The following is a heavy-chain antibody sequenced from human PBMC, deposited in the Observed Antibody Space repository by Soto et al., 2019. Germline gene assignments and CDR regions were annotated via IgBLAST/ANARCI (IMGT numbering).Heavy chain of an antibody. J-gene: IGHJ4*02. D-gene: IGHD6-19*01. CDR3: AEIAVAGTFLPDY. V-gene: IGHV4-34*01. Sequence: SETLSLTCAVYGGSFSGYYWSWIRQPPGKGLEWIGEINHSGSTNYNPSLKSRVTISVDTSKNQFSLKLSSVTAADTAVYYCAEIAVAGTFLPDYWGQGTLVTVSS. CDR2: INHSGST. CDR1: GGSFSGYY.